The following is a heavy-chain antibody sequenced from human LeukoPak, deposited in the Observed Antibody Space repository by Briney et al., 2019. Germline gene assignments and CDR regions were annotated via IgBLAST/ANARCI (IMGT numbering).Heavy chain of an antibody. CDR2: IYYSGST. CDR3: ARGPTRYYFDC. D-gene: IGHD4-17*01. CDR1: GGSISTYY. Sequence: SETLSLTCTVSGGSISTYYWSWIRQPPGKGLEWIGYIYYSGSTNYNLSLKSRVTISVDTSMNQFSLGLSSVTAADTAVYYCARGPTRYYFDCWGQGTLVTVSS. J-gene: IGHJ4*02. V-gene: IGHV4-59*01.